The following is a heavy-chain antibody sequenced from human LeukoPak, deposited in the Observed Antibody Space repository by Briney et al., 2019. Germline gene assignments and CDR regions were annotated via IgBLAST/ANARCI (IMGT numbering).Heavy chain of an antibody. CDR1: GFTFTSSA. V-gene: IGHV1-58*01. CDR2: IVVGSGNT. J-gene: IGHJ4*02. CDR3: ARAAAGSELDY. Sequence: SVKVSCKASGFTFTSSAVQWVRQARGQRLEWIGWIVVGSGNTNYAQKFQERVTITRDMSTSTVYVELSSLRSEDTAVFYCARAAAGSELDYWGQGTLVTVSS. D-gene: IGHD6-13*01.